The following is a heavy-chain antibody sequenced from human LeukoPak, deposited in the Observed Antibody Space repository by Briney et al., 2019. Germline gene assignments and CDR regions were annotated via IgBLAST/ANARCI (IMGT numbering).Heavy chain of an antibody. CDR1: GFTFSSYE. D-gene: IGHD4-23*01. Sequence: GGSLTLSCAASGFTFSSYEMNWVRQAPGKGLEWVANIKEDGSEINYVDSVKGRFTISRDNAKNSLYLQMNSLTVDDTAVYYCARDRGYSSFDYWGQGTLVTVSS. CDR2: IKEDGSEI. J-gene: IGHJ4*01. CDR3: ARDRGYSSFDY. V-gene: IGHV3-7*01.